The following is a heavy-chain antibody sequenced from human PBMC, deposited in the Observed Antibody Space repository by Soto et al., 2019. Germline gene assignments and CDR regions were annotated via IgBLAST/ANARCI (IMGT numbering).Heavy chain of an antibody. V-gene: IGHV4-59*01. Sequence: SETLSLTCTVSGGSISSYYWSWIRQPPGKGLEWIGYIYYSGSTNYNPSLKSRVTISVDTSKNQFSLKLSSVTAADTAVYYCARAPLYEGDDYYYYYGMDVWGQGTTVTVSS. CDR3: ARAPLYEGDDYYYYYGMDV. D-gene: IGHD5-12*01. CDR2: IYYSGST. CDR1: GGSISSYY. J-gene: IGHJ6*02.